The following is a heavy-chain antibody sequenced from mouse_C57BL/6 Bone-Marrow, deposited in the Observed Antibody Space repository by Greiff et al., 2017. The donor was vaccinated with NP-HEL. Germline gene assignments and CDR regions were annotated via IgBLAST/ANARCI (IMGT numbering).Heavy chain of an antibody. CDR2: IYPRSGNT. CDR1: GYTFTSYG. J-gene: IGHJ4*01. V-gene: IGHV1-81*01. D-gene: IGHD3-1*01. CDR3: ARQGYVGAMDY. Sequence: VQGVESGAELARPGASVKLSCKASGYTFTSYGISWVKQRTGQGLEWIGEIYPRSGNTYYNEKFKGKATLTADKSSSTAYMELRSLTSEDSAVYFCARQGYVGAMDYWGQGTSVTVSS.